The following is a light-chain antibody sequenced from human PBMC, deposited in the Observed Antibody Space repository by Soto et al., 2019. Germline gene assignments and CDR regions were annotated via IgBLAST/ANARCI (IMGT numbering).Light chain of an antibody. J-gene: IGKJ1*01. Sequence: DIQMTQSPSALSAVVGDRVTITCRASRAIGDRLAWFQQKPGKAPRFLIQTASNLQGGVPSRFSGSGSGTEFILSTNSLQPEDIGTYYCLQVYSFPRTFGQGTKVDIK. CDR1: RAIGDR. CDR3: LQVYSFPRT. CDR2: TAS. V-gene: IGKV1-12*01.